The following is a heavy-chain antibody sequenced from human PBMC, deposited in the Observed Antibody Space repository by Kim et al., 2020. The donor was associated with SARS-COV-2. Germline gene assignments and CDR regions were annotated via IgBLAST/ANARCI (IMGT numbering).Heavy chain of an antibody. CDR3: ARQGWGNGYILDY. J-gene: IGHJ4*02. Sequence: YYADSVRVRLTISRENSKSTLYLQMDSLRSEDSAIFYCARQGWGNGYILDYWGQGTLVTVSS. V-gene: IGHV3-30*01. D-gene: IGHD5-12*01.